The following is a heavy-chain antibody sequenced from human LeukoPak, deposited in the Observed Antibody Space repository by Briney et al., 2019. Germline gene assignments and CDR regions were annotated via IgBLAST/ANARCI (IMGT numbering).Heavy chain of an antibody. D-gene: IGHD2-2*01. CDR2: IYSGGST. J-gene: IGHJ4*02. CDR1: GFTVSSKY. Sequence: GGSLRLSCAASGFTVSSKYMSWVRQAPGKGLEWVSVIYSGGSTYYADSVKGRFTISRDNSKNTLYLQMNSLRAEDTAVYYYARGCSSTSCYGFDYWGQGTLVTVSS. V-gene: IGHV3-53*01. CDR3: ARGCSSTSCYGFDY.